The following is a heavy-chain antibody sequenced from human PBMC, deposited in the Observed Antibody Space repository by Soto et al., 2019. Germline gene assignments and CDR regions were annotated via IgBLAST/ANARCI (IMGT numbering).Heavy chain of an antibody. CDR2: IFYSGST. V-gene: IGHV4-39*01. CDR3: VRGSSGWHGIDY. D-gene: IGHD6-19*01. Sequence: PSETLSLTCTVSGGSISSSSYYWGWIRQPPGKGLEWIGSIFYSGSTYYNPSLKSRVTISVDTSKNQFSLKLSSVTAADTAVYYCVRGSSGWHGIDYWGQGALVTVSS. J-gene: IGHJ4*02. CDR1: GGSISSSSYY.